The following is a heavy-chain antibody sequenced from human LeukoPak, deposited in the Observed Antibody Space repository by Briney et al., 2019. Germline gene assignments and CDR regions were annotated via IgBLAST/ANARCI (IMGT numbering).Heavy chain of an antibody. CDR3: ARGTFFWRGVDY. D-gene: IGHD3-3*01. J-gene: IGHJ4*02. CDR1: GFPLSDYW. V-gene: IGHV3-74*03. Sequence: GGSLRLSCGAPGFPLSDYWMPWGRKSPGKGRGWVSRINIDGSEAKYADSVKDRVTISRDNAKNTLYLQMNSLRAEYTALYYCARGTFFWRGVDYWGQGTLVTVSS. CDR2: INIDGSEA.